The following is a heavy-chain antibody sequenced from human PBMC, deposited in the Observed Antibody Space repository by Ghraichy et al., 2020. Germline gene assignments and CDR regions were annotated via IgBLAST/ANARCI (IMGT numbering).Heavy chain of an antibody. CDR1: GFTFSRYW. D-gene: IGHD6-19*01. J-gene: IGHJ4*02. CDR3: ARDPWIREWLD. Sequence: GGSLRLSCAASGFTFSRYWMSWVRQAPGKGLELVANIKEDGSEKYYVDSVKGRFTISRDNAQSSLYLQMNRLRAEDTALYYCARDPWIREWLDWGQGTLVTVSS. CDR2: IKEDGSEK. V-gene: IGHV3-7*03.